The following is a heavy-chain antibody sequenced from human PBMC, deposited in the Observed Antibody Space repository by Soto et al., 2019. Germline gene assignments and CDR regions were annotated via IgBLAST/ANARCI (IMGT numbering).Heavy chain of an antibody. D-gene: IGHD4-17*01. CDR3: VRGDPPYGNYGGGWYFDL. CDR2: IFYSGST. J-gene: IGHJ2*01. V-gene: IGHV4-30-4*01. Sequence: QVQLQESGPGLVKPSQTLSLTCTVSGGSISSGDYYWSWIRQPPGKGLEWIGYIFYSGSTYYTPAPTLRVTISVATSKKSFSLKLRSVTAADTAVYYCVRGDPPYGNYGGGWYFDLWGRGTLVTVSS. CDR1: GGSISSGDYY.